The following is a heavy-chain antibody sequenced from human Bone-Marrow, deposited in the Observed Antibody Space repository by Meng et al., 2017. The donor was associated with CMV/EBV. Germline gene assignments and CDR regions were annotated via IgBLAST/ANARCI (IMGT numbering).Heavy chain of an antibody. CDR1: GGTFSSYA. D-gene: IGHD2-21*01. Sequence: SGKVSCKASGGTFSSYAISWVRQAPGQGLEWMGGIIPIFGTANYAQKFQGRVTITTDESTSTAYMELSSLRSEDTAVYYCAGTLFRAYYYYGMDVWGQGTTVTVSS. J-gene: IGHJ6*02. V-gene: IGHV1-69*05. CDR3: AGTLFRAYYYYGMDV. CDR2: IIPIFGTA.